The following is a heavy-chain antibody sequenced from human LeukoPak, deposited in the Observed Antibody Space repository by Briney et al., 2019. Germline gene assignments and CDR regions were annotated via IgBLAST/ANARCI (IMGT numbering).Heavy chain of an antibody. CDR2: ISSSSSYI. Sequence: GGSLRLSCAASGFTFSSYSMNWVRQAPGKGLEWVSSISSSSSYIYYAVSVKGRFTISRDNAKNSLYLQMNSLRAEDTAVYYCARDFLPGIAAAGTREVDYWGQGTLVTVSS. J-gene: IGHJ4*02. CDR3: ARDFLPGIAAAGTREVDY. CDR1: GFTFSSYS. D-gene: IGHD6-13*01. V-gene: IGHV3-21*01.